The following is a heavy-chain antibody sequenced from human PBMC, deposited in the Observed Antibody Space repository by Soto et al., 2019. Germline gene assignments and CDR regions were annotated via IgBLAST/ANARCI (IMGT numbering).Heavy chain of an antibody. V-gene: IGHV3-11*03. CDR2: INTISDT. CDR3: ARGHYSMDV. J-gene: IGHJ6*02. D-gene: IGHD2-2*02. CDR1: GFMFSDYY. Sequence: QVQLIQSGGGLVKPGGSLRLSCAASGFMFSDYYMTWLRQTPVRGLEWVAYINTISDTNYAASVRGRFTIYRDNARNSLYLQMNSLRVEDSAVYYCARGHYSMDVWGQGTTVTVFS.